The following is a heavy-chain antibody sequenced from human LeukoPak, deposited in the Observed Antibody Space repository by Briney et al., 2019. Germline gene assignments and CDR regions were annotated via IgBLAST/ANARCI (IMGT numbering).Heavy chain of an antibody. CDR1: GFTFSSYF. Sequence: GGSLRLSCAASGFTFSSYFMSWVRQAPGKGLEWVSAICGSGSGTYYADSMKGRFTDSRNHSKNTLVQQMNSLRAEDTAVYYCAKGVGVVITKRSGGIYDYWGQGTLVTVSS. D-gene: IGHD3-3*01. V-gene: IGHV3-23*01. J-gene: IGHJ4*02. CDR3: AKGVGVVITKRSGGIYDY. CDR2: ICGSGSGT.